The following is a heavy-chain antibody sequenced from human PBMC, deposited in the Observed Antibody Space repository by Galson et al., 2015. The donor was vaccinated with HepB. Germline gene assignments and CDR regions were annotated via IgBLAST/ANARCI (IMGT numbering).Heavy chain of an antibody. Sequence: SLRLSCAASGFTFSSYSMNWVRQAPGKGLEWVSYISSSSSTIYYADSVKGRFTISRDNAKNSLYLQMNSLRAEDTAVYYCARDGQQWLVPEPHAFDIWGQGTMVTVSS. CDR1: GFTFSSYS. J-gene: IGHJ3*02. V-gene: IGHV3-48*01. CDR2: ISSSSSTI. D-gene: IGHD6-19*01. CDR3: ARDGQQWLVPEPHAFDI.